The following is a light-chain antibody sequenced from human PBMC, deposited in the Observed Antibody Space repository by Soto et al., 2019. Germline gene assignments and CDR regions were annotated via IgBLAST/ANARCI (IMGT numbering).Light chain of an antibody. V-gene: IGKV1-16*01. CDR3: QQYYSYPFT. CDR1: QDITNY. J-gene: IGKJ5*01. CDR2: AAS. Sequence: DIQMTQSPSSLSASVGDRVTITCQASQDITNYLHWFQQKPWTAPKLLIYAASTLQSGVPSRFSGSGSGTDFTLTISCLQYEDFATYYCQQYYSYPFTFGQGTRVEIK.